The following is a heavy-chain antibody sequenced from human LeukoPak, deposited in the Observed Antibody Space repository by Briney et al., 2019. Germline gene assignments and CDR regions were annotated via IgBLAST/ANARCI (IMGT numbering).Heavy chain of an antibody. V-gene: IGHV3-73*01. CDR1: GFTFSGSA. CDR2: IDKKDNLYAT. CDR3: TRDRGTYNWFDP. Sequence: PGGSLKLSCAASGFTFSGSAVHWVRQSSGKGLEWVGHIDKKDNLYATAYAESVKGRFTISRDDSKDTAFLHMDSLKTEDTALYYCTRDRGTYNWFDPWGQGTLLTVSS. J-gene: IGHJ5*02. D-gene: IGHD2-15*01.